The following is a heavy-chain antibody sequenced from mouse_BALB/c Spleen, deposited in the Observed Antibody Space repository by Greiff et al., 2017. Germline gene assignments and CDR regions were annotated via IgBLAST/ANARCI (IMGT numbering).Heavy chain of an antibody. V-gene: IGHV1S56*01. CDR1: GYTFTSYY. Sequence: QVQLKESGPELVKPGASVRISCKASGYTFTSYYIHWVKQRPGQGLEWIGWIYPGNVNTKYNEKFKGKATLTADKSSSTAYMQLSSLTSEDSAVYFCARDYRYDDGSWFAYWGQGTLVTVSA. D-gene: IGHD2-14*01. J-gene: IGHJ3*01. CDR3: ARDYRYDDGSWFAY. CDR2: IYPGNVNT.